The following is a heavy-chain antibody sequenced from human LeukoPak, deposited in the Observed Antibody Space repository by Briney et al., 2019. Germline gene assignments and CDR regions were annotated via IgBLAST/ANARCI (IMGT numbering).Heavy chain of an antibody. CDR3: ARGLQWDLQAFDM. CDR2: VSCDGDT. D-gene: IGHD1-26*01. V-gene: IGHV4-59*01. CDR1: GVSRSRDD. J-gene: IGHJ3*02. Sequence: PSETLSLTCTVSGVSRSRDDWSWIRQPPGKGLEWVGDVSCDGDTNYNASLNSRVTISVDQSKKQFSLKLSSATAADTAVHYCARGLQWDLQAFDMWGKGTMVPVSS.